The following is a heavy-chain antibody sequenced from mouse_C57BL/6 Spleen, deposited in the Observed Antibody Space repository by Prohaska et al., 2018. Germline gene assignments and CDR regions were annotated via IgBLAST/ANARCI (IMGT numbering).Heavy chain of an antibody. CDR3: TGGKSPNFYFDY. Sequence: QVQLQQSGAELVRPGASVTLSCKASGYTFTDYEMHWVKQTPVHGLEWIGAIDPETGGTAYNQKFKGKAILTADKSYRTAYMELRSLTSEDSAVYYCTGGKSPNFYFDYWDQGTTLTVSS. D-gene: IGHD4-1*01. V-gene: IGHV1-15*01. J-gene: IGHJ2*01. CDR2: IDPETGGT. CDR1: GYTFTDYE.